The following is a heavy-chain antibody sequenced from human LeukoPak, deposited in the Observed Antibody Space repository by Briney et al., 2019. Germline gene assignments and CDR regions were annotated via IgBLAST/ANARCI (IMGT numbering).Heavy chain of an antibody. CDR1: GFTFSSYA. CDR2: ISYDGSNK. CDR3: AELGITMIGGV. J-gene: IGHJ6*04. Sequence: GGSLRLSCAASGFTFSSYAMHWVRQAPGKGLEWVAFISYDGSNKYSADSVKGRFTISRDNSKNTLYLQMNSLRAEDTAVYYCAELGITMIGGVWGKGTTVTISS. D-gene: IGHD3-10*02. V-gene: IGHV3-30*04.